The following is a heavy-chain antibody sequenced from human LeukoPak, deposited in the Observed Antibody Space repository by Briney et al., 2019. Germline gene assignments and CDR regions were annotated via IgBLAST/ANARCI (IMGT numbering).Heavy chain of an antibody. J-gene: IGHJ5*02. CDR2: IKQDGSEK. Sequence: GGSLRLSCAASGFTSSSYWMSWVRQAPGKGLEWVANIKQDGSEKYYVDSVKGRFTISRDNAKNSLYLQMNSLRAEDTAVYYCARTPRGSSWYKGYNWFDPWGQGTLVTVSS. CDR1: GFTSSSYW. CDR3: ARTPRGSSWYKGYNWFDP. D-gene: IGHD6-13*01. V-gene: IGHV3-7*01.